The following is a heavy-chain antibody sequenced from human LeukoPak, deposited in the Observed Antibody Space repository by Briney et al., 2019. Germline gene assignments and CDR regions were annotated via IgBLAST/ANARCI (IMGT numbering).Heavy chain of an antibody. Sequence: ASVKVSCKASGYTFTGYYMHWVRQAPGQGLEWMGWINPNSGGTNYAQKFQGRVTMTRDTSISTAYMELSRPRSDDTAVYYCARDIGGQWQLVLDYWGQGTLVTVSS. D-gene: IGHD6-13*01. V-gene: IGHV1-2*02. CDR3: ARDIGGQWQLVLDY. J-gene: IGHJ4*02. CDR2: INPNSGGT. CDR1: GYTFTGYY.